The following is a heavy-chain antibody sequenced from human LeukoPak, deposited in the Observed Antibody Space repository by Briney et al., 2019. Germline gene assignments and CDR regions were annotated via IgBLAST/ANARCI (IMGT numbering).Heavy chain of an antibody. CDR1: GFTFSSYG. Sequence: GGSLRLSCAASGFTFSSYGMHWVRQAPGKGLEWTSYIGIDSGNTKYADSVRGRFTISANKAKNSLYLQMNSLRVEDTAVYYCARDHNYAFDNWGQGTLVSVAS. CDR3: ARDHNYAFDN. V-gene: IGHV3-48*01. CDR2: IGIDSGNT. J-gene: IGHJ4*02. D-gene: IGHD1-1*01.